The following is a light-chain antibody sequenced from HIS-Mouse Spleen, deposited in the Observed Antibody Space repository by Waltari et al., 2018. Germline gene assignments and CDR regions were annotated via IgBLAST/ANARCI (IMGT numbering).Light chain of an antibody. CDR2: DVS. Sequence: QSALTQPASVSGSPGQSITISCTGTSSDVGGYNYVSWYQQHPSKAPKLMIYDVSNRASGVSNRLSGSKSGNTASLTNSGLQAEDEADYYCCSYAGSSTWVFGGGTKLTVL. CDR1: SSDVGGYNY. CDR3: CSYAGSSTWV. V-gene: IGLV2-14*03. J-gene: IGLJ3*02.